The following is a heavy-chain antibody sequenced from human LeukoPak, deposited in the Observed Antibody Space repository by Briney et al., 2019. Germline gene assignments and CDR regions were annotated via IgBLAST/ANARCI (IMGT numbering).Heavy chain of an antibody. CDR1: GGTFSSYA. CDR3: ARGQLVPDAFDI. Sequence: ASVKVSCKASGGTFSSYAISWVRQAPGQGLEWMGGIIPIFGTANYAQKFQGRVTITADKSTSTAYMELSSLRSEGTAVYYCARGQLVPDAFDIWGQGTMVTVSS. D-gene: IGHD1-1*01. V-gene: IGHV1-69*06. J-gene: IGHJ3*02. CDR2: IIPIFGTA.